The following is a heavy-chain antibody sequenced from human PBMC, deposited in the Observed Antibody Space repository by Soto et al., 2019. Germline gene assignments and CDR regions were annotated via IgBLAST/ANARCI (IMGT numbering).Heavy chain of an antibody. CDR3: ARELGYGSSTSCYSTRFCDY. CDR1: GYTFTSYG. D-gene: IGHD2-2*01. CDR2: ISAYNGNT. Sequence: QVQLVQSGAEVKKPGASVKVSCKASGYTFTSYGISWVRQAPGQGLEWMGWISAYNGNTNYAQKLQGRVTMTTDTSTSTAYMELRSLRSDDTDVYYCARELGYGSSTSCYSTRFCDYWGQGTLVTVSS. J-gene: IGHJ4*02. V-gene: IGHV1-18*01.